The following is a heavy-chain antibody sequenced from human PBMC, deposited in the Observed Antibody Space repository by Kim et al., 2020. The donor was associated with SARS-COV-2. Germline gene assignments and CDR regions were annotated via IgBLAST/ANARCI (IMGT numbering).Heavy chain of an antibody. V-gene: IGHV3-7*03. J-gene: IGHJ4*02. Sequence: GGSLRLSCAASGFTFSSYWMSWVRQAPGKGLEWVANIKQDGSEKYYVDSVKGRFTISRDNAKNSLYLQMNSLRAEDTAVYYCASTHRTWYSSSWYFDYWGQGTLVTVSS. CDR2: IKQDGSEK. CDR1: GFTFSSYW. CDR3: ASTHRTWYSSSWYFDY. D-gene: IGHD6-13*01.